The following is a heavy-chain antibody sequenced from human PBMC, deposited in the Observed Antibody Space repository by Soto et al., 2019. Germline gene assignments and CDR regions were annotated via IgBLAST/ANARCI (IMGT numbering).Heavy chain of an antibody. CDR3: ARLDCISTSCYKGSRYFFDY. CDR1: GYNFNTYW. Sequence: GESLKISCKGSGYNFNTYWIAWVRQMPGEGPEWMGIIYPGASDARYRPSFQGQVTISADKSTSTAYMQWTSLKASDTAMYYCARLDCISTSCYKGSRYFFDYWGLGTLVTVS. V-gene: IGHV5-51*01. D-gene: IGHD2-2*02. J-gene: IGHJ4*02. CDR2: IYPGASDA.